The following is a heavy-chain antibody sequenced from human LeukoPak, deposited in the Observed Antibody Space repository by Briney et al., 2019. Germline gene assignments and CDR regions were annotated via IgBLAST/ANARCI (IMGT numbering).Heavy chain of an antibody. J-gene: IGHJ3*02. Sequence: GGSLRLSCAASGFTFSSYSMNWVRQAPGKGLEWVAVIWYDGSNKYYADSVKGRFTISRDNSKNTLYLQMNSLRAEDTAVYYCARDYYDSSGYDAFDIWGQGTMVTVSS. D-gene: IGHD3-22*01. V-gene: IGHV3-33*08. CDR3: ARDYYDSSGYDAFDI. CDR1: GFTFSSYS. CDR2: IWYDGSNK.